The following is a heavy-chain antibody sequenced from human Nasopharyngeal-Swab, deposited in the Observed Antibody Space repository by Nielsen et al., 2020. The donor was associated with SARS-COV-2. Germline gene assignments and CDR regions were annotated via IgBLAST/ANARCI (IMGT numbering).Heavy chain of an antibody. D-gene: IGHD2-15*01. V-gene: IGHV1-2*02. CDR3: ARALGYCSGGSCYPFGY. J-gene: IGHJ4*02. CDR1: GYTFTGYY. Sequence: ASVKVSCEASGYTFTGYYMHWVRQAPGQGLEWMGWINPNSGGTNYAQKFQGRVTMTRDTSISTAYMELSRLRSDDTAVYYCARALGYCSGGSCYPFGYWGQGTLVTVSS. CDR2: INPNSGGT.